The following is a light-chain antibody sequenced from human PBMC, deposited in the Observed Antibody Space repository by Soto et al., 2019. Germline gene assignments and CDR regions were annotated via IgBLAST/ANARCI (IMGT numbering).Light chain of an antibody. CDR3: QQYGSSPT. J-gene: IGKJ1*01. Sequence: EIVLTQSPGTLSLSPGERATLSCRASQSIINIYLAWYQQKPGQAPRLLSHGASTRATGIPDRFSGSVSGTDFTLTISRLDPEDFAVYYCQQYGSSPTFGQGTKVEIK. CDR2: GAS. V-gene: IGKV3-20*01. CDR1: QSIINIY.